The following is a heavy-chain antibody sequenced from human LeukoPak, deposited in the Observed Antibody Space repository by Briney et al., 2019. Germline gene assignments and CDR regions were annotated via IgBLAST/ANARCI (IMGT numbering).Heavy chain of an antibody. D-gene: IGHD2-2*01. Sequence: GGSLRLSCAASGFTFSSYSMNWVRQAPGKGLEWVSSISSSSSYMYYADSVKGRFTISRDNAKNSLYLQMNSLRAEDTAVYYRARDLREYCSSTSCPNWYFDLWGRGTLVTVSS. CDR2: ISSSSSYM. CDR3: ARDLREYCSSTSCPNWYFDL. V-gene: IGHV3-21*01. CDR1: GFTFSSYS. J-gene: IGHJ2*01.